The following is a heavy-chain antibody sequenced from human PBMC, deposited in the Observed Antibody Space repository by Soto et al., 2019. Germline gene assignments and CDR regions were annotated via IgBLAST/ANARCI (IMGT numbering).Heavy chain of an antibody. CDR2: ISAYNGNT. J-gene: IGHJ5*02. D-gene: IGHD1-26*01. CDR1: GYTFTSYG. V-gene: IGHV1-18*01. CDR3: ARDQVQWELLPNIWFDP. Sequence: ASVKVSCKASGYTFTSYGISWVRQAPGQGLEWMGWISAYNGNTNYAQKLQGRGTMTTDTSTSTAYMELSSLRSEDTAVYYCARDQVQWELLPNIWFDPWGQGTLVTVSS.